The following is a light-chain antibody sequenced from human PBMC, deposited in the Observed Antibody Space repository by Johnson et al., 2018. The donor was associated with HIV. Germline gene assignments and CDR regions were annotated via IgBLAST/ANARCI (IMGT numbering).Light chain of an antibody. CDR1: SSNIGNNY. Sequence: QSVLTQPPSVSAAPGQKVTISCSGSSSNIGNNYVSWYQQVPGTAPKLLIYENNKRPSGIPDRFSGSKSGPSATLGITGLPPGDAADYYCVTWHSILSDYVFGTGTKVTVL. V-gene: IGLV1-51*02. CDR3: VTWHSILSDYV. CDR2: ENN. J-gene: IGLJ1*01.